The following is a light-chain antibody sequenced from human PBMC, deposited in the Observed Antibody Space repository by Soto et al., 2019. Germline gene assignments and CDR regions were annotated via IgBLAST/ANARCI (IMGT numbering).Light chain of an antibody. CDR3: QQYDNWPPLT. Sequence: EIVLTQSPATLSLSPGDRATLSCRASQSVSIDLAWYQQKPGQAPRLLIYGASARATGIPARFSGSGSGTEFALTISSLQSEDFAVYYCQQYDNWPPLTFGQGTKVDNK. CDR1: QSVSID. CDR2: GAS. V-gene: IGKV3-15*01. J-gene: IGKJ1*01.